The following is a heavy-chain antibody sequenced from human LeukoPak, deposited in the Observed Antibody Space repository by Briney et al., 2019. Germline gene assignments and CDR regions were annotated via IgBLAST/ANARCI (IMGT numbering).Heavy chain of an antibody. CDR3: ARELGELRFLEWLRNWFDP. V-gene: IGHV1-2*02. Sequence: PWASVKVSCKASGYTFTGYYMHWVRQAPGQGLEWMGWINPNSGGTNYAQKFQGRVTMTRDTSISTAYMELSRLRSDDTAVYYCARELGELRFLEWLRNWFDPWGQGTLVTVSS. D-gene: IGHD3-3*01. CDR2: INPNSGGT. CDR1: GYTFTGYY. J-gene: IGHJ5*02.